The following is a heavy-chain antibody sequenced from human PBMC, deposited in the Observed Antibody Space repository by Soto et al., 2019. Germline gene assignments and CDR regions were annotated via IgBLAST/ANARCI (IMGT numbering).Heavy chain of an antibody. CDR3: ARDGFFGSAGYFDY. Sequence: QVQLQESGPGLVKPSQTLSLTCTVSGGSISSGDYYWNWIRQPPGKGLEWIGYIYYSGSTYYSPSLKSRLTISIDTSKNQFSLTLSSVTAADTAVYYCARDGFFGSAGYFDYWGQGTLVTVSS. J-gene: IGHJ4*02. D-gene: IGHD1-26*01. CDR1: GGSISSGDYY. CDR2: IYYSGST. V-gene: IGHV4-30-4*01.